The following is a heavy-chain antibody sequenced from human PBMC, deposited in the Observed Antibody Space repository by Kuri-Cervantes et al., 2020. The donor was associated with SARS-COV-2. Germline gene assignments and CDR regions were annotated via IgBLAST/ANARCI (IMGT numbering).Heavy chain of an antibody. CDR3: AKGAFLEWFGADVFDI. V-gene: IGHV3-23*01. D-gene: IGHD3-3*02. CDR2: ISGSGGST. J-gene: IGHJ3*02. Sequence: GESLKISCAASGFTFSSYAMSWVRQAPGKGLEWVSAISGSGGSTYYADSVKGRFTISRDNSKNTLYLQMNSLRAEDTAVYYCAKGAFLEWFGADVFDIWGQGTMVTVSS. CDR1: GFTFSSYA.